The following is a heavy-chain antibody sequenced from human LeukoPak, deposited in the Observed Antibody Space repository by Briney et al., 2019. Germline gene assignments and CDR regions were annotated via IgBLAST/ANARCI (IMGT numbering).Heavy chain of an antibody. CDR1: GGSISSYY. CDR2: IYYSGST. CDR3: ARAYSSSAGYMDV. V-gene: IGHV4-59*01. Sequence: SETLPLTCTVSGGSISSYYWSWIRQPPGKGLEWIGYIYYSGSTNYNPSLKSRVTISVDTSKNQFSLKLSSVTAADTAVYYCARAYSSSAGYMDVWGKGTTVTVSS. D-gene: IGHD6-6*01. J-gene: IGHJ6*03.